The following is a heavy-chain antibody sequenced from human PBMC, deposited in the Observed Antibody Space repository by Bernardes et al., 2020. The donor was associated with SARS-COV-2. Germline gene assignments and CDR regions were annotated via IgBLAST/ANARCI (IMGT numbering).Heavy chain of an antibody. CDR2: ITSSSSQI. CDR1: GFTFSNYN. J-gene: IGHJ4*02. Sequence: GGSLRLSCAASGFTFSNYNMNWVRQAPGKGLEWVSFITSSSSQIYYADSVKGRFTVSRDNAKNSLYLQMNSLRVEDTAIYYCAKVGPTHDSSWQDFDYWGQGTLVTVSS. V-gene: IGHV3-21*01. D-gene: IGHD6-13*01. CDR3: AKVGPTHDSSWQDFDY.